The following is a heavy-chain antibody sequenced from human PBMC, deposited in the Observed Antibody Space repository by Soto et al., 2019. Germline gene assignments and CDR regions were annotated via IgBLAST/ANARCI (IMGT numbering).Heavy chain of an antibody. Sequence: ASVKVSCKASGGTLSSFINYPINWVRQAPGQGLEWMGGIVPNVGTVNYAQKFQGRVTITADKSTSTAYMELSSLRSEDTAVYYCARSKQCSSTSCGLLYYYYGMDVWGQGTTVTVSS. D-gene: IGHD2-2*01. J-gene: IGHJ6*02. CDR1: GGTLSSFINYP. V-gene: IGHV1-69*06. CDR2: IVPNVGTV. CDR3: ARSKQCSSTSCGLLYYYYGMDV.